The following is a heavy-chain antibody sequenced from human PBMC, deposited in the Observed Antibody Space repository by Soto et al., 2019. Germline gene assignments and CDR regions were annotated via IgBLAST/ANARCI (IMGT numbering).Heavy chain of an antibody. V-gene: IGHV3-30-3*01. D-gene: IGHD5-12*01. J-gene: IGHJ4*02. CDR2: ISYDGSNK. CDR1: GFTFSSYA. Sequence: QVQLVESGGGVVQPGRSLRLSCAASGFTFSSYAMHWVRQAPGKGLEWVAVISYDGSNKYYADSVKGRFTISRDNSKNTLYLQMNSLRAEDTAVYYCARDTTSSGYDAHHYWGQGTLVTVSS. CDR3: ARDTTSSGYDAHHY.